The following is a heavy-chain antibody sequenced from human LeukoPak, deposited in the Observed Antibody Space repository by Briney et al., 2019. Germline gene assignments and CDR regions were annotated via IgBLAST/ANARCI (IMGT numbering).Heavy chain of an antibody. CDR3: AREKDYCYSANCHFDY. Sequence: ASVKVSCKASGYVFTVYYIHWVRQAPGQGPEWMGWINPNSGSTNYAQKFQGRVTMTRDTSITTAYMELSRLRSDDSAVYYCAREKDYCYSANCHFDYWGQGTLVTVSS. D-gene: IGHD2/OR15-2a*01. CDR2: INPNSGST. V-gene: IGHV1-2*02. J-gene: IGHJ4*02. CDR1: GYVFTVYY.